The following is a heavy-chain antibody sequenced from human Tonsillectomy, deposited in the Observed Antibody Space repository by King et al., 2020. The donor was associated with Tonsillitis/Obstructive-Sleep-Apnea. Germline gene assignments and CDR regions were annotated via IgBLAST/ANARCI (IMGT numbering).Heavy chain of an antibody. J-gene: IGHJ3*02. CDR3: ARSQLWSYDAFDI. Sequence: QLQESGPGLVKPSETLSLTCTVSGGSISSYYWSWIWQPPGKGLEWIGYIYYSGSTNYNPSLKSRVTISVDTSKNQFSLKLSSVTAADTAVYYCARSQLWSYDAFDIWGQGTMVTVSS. CDR1: GGSISSYY. V-gene: IGHV4-59*01. D-gene: IGHD5-18*01. CDR2: IYYSGST.